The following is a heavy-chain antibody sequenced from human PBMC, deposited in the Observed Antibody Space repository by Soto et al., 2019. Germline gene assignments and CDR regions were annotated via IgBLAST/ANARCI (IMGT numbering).Heavy chain of an antibody. J-gene: IGHJ6*02. D-gene: IGHD6-13*01. CDR1: GGTFSSYA. CDR3: ARIAGPSHYYYGMDV. CDR2: IIPIFGTA. V-gene: IGHV1-69*06. Sequence: GASVKVSCKASGGTFSSYAISWVRQAPGQGLEWMGGIIPIFGTANYAQKFQGRVTITADKSTSTAYMELSSLRSEDTAVYYCARIAGPSHYYYGMDVWGQGTTVTVSS.